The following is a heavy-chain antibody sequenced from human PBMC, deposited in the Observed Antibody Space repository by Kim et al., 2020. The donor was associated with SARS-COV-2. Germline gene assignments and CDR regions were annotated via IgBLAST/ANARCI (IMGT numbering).Heavy chain of an antibody. CDR3: VRGPDRYVSGTYYSYDYAMDA. CDR1: GFALSSHT. J-gene: IGHJ6*02. CDR2: ISGSSTFI. D-gene: IGHD3-10*01. Sequence: GGSLRLSCAASGFALSSHTMNWVRQAPGKGLEWVSSISGSSTFIYYADSLRGRFTISRDNAQNSLYLQMNSLRAEDTAVYYCVRGPDRYVSGTYYSYDYAMDAWGQGTTVTVSS. V-gene: IGHV3-21*01.